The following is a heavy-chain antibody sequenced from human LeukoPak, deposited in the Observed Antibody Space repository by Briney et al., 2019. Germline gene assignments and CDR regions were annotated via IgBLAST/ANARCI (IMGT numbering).Heavy chain of an antibody. CDR1: GYTFTSYG. J-gene: IGHJ4*02. D-gene: IGHD6-6*01. CDR3: ARDKAARPGPVDY. CDR2: ISAYNGNT. V-gene: IGHV1-18*01. Sequence: GASVTVSCKSSGYTFTSYGISWVRPAPGQGGDWMGWISAYNGNTNYAQKLQGRVTMTTDTSTSTAYMELRSLRSDDTAVYYCARDKAARPGPVDYWGQGTLVTVSS.